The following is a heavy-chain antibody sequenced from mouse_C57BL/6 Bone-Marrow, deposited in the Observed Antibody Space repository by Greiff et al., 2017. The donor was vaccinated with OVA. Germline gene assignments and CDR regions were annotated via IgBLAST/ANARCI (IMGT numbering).Heavy chain of an antibody. CDR3: ARDRSFAY. J-gene: IGHJ3*01. D-gene: IGHD3-2*01. CDR2: INPGSGGT. CDR1: GYAFTNYL. V-gene: IGHV1-54*01. Sequence: VKLQESGAELVRPGTSVKVSCKASGYAFTNYLIEWVKQRPGQGLEWIGVINPGSGGTNYNEKFKGKATLTADKSSSTAYMQLSSLTSEDSAVYFCARDRSFAYWGQGTLVTVSA.